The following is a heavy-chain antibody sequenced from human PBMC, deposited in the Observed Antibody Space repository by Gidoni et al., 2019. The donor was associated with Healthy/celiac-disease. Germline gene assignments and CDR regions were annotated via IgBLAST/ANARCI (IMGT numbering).Heavy chain of an antibody. D-gene: IGHD5-12*01. J-gene: IGHJ4*02. CDR1: GFTFSSYR. V-gene: IGHV3-48*01. Sequence: EVQLVESGGGLVQPGGSLRLSCAASGFTFSSYRMHWVRQAPGKGLEWVSYISSSSSTIYYADSVKGRFTISRDNAKNSLYLQMNSLRAEDTAVYYCARARGFTRQWLFDYWGQGTLVTVSS. CDR3: ARARGFTRQWLFDY. CDR2: ISSSSSTI.